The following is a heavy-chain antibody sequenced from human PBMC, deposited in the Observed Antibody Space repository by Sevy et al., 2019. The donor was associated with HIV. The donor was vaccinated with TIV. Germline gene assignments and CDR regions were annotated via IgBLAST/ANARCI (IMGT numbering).Heavy chain of an antibody. V-gene: IGHV5-51*01. Sequence: GESLKISCKASGYSFSTYWIGWVRQMPGRGLEWMGIVYPGDSETKYSPSFQGQVTISADKSVSTAYLQWSSRKASDSGMYYCAKKATVGLTMTEFDHWGQGTLVTVSS. CDR1: GYSFSTYW. D-gene: IGHD4-17*01. J-gene: IGHJ4*02. CDR3: AKKATVGLTMTEFDH. CDR2: VYPGDSET.